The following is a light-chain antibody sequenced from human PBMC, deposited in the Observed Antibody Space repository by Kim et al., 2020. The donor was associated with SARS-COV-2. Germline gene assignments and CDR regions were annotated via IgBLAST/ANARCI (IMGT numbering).Light chain of an antibody. CDR2: GAS. CDR1: HSVGSNF. J-gene: IGKJ4*01. CDR3: QQYIDTPLT. V-gene: IGKV3-20*01. Sequence: SPGGRATLSFSASHSVGSNFLAWYQQKPGQAPRILIFGASSRVTGIPDRFSGSGSGTDFTLTISRLEPEDFAVYYCQQYIDTPLTFGGGTKVDIK.